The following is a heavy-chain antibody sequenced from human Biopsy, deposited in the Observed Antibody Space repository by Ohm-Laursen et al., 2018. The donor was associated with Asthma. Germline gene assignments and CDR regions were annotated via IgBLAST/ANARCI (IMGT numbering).Heavy chain of an antibody. CDR2: IDWEEDK. V-gene: IGHV2-70*04. Sequence: PTQTLTLTCSFSGFSLSSSGANVNWIRQPPGKALEWLARIDWEEDKFYSTSLRTRLTISKGSSEDQVVLTMTNMGPVDTGTYFCARAVQSDDFVTGYYNSYFDFWGQGSLVSVSS. D-gene: IGHD3-9*01. CDR1: GFSLSSSGAN. J-gene: IGHJ4*01. CDR3: ARAVQSDDFVTGYYNSYFDF.